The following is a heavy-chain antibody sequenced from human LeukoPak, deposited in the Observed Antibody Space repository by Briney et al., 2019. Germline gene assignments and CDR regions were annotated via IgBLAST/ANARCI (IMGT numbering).Heavy chain of an antibody. Sequence: GGSLRLSCAASGFTFSSYWMSWVRQAPGKGLEWVANIKQDGSEKYYVDSVKGRFTISRDNAKNSLYLQMNSLRAEDTAVYYCARGTRIAAVPSPYWGQGTLVTVSS. V-gene: IGHV3-7*04. CDR2: IKQDGSEK. CDR3: ARGTRIAAVPSPY. J-gene: IGHJ4*02. D-gene: IGHD6-13*01. CDR1: GFTFSSYW.